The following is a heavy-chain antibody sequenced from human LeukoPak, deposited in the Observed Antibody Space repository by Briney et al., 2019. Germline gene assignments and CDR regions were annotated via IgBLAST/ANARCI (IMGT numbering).Heavy chain of an antibody. J-gene: IGHJ5*02. CDR2: INHSGST. V-gene: IGHV4-34*01. CDR3: ARHRRSNNWFDP. CDR1: GGSFSGYY. Sequence: PSETLSLTCADYGGSFSGYYWSWIRQPPGKGLEWIGEINHSGSTNYNPSLKSRVTISVDTSKNQFSLKLSSVTAADPAVYYCARHRRSNNWFDPWGQGTLVTVSS. D-gene: IGHD2-2*01.